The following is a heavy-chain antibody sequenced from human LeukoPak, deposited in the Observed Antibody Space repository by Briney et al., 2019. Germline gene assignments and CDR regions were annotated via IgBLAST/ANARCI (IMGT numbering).Heavy chain of an antibody. J-gene: IGHJ6*03. V-gene: IGHV1-8*01. CDR2: TNPNSGNT. Sequence: EASVKVSCKASGYAFTSYDINWVRQATGQGLEWMGWTNPNSGNTGYAQKFQGRVTMTRNTSISTAYMELSSLRSEDTAVYYCARGPLPRLGYYYMDVWGKGTTVTVSS. CDR3: ARGPLPRLGYYYMDV. CDR1: GYAFTSYD.